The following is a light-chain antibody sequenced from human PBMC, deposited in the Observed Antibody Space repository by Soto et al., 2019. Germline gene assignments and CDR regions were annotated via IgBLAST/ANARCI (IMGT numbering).Light chain of an antibody. V-gene: IGKV3-20*01. Sequence: EIVLTQSPGTLSLSPGERATLSCRASQSVSSSYLAWYQQQPGQAPRLLIYGASSRATGIPDRFSGSGSGTDFTPTISRREPEEFAVYYCQQYGSSPRFPFGAGTKVDIK. CDR1: QSVSSSY. J-gene: IGKJ3*01. CDR2: GAS. CDR3: QQYGSSPRFP.